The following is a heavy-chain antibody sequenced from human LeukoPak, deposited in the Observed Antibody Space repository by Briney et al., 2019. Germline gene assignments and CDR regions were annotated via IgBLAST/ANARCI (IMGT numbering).Heavy chain of an antibody. Sequence: GGSLRLSCAASGFTFSSYWMSWVRQAPGKGLEWVANIKQDGSEKYYVDSVKGRFTISRDNAKNSLYLQMNSLRAEDTAVYYCAREAGYSSSWTQGFDAFDIWGQGTMVTVSS. CDR2: IKQDGSEK. CDR3: AREAGYSSSWTQGFDAFDI. J-gene: IGHJ3*02. CDR1: GFTFSSYW. V-gene: IGHV3-7*01. D-gene: IGHD6-13*01.